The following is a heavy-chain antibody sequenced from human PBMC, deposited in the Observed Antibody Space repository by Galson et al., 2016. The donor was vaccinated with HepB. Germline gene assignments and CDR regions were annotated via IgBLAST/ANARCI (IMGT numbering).Heavy chain of an antibody. D-gene: IGHD5-24*01. CDR3: AREMDGMDV. CDR1: GFTFSSYS. Sequence: SLRLSCAGSGFTFSSYSMNWVRQAPGKGLEWVASISSDSGHLSYADSVKGRFTISRDNAKNSLYLQMSSLRAEDTALYYCAREMDGMDVWGQGTTVTVSS. J-gene: IGHJ6*02. CDR2: ISSDSGHL. V-gene: IGHV3-21*01.